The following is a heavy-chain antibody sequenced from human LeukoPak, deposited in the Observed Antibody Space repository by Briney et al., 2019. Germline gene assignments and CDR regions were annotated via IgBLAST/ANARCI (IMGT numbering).Heavy chain of an antibody. J-gene: IGHJ4*02. D-gene: IGHD3-10*01. Sequence: PGGSLRLSCEASGFTFSNAWMSWVRQAPGKGLEWVAVISYDGSNKYYADSVKGRFTISRDNSKNTLYLQMNSLRAEDTAVYYCAGCRYFDYWGQGTLVTVSS. CDR1: GFTFSNAW. CDR2: ISYDGSNK. V-gene: IGHV3-30-3*01. CDR3: AGCRYFDY.